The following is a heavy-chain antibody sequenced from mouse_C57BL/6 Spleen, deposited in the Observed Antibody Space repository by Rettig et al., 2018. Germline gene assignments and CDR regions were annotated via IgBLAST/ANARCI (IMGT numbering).Heavy chain of an antibody. D-gene: IGHD3-3*01. CDR3: ARHEGDPEDYAMDY. V-gene: IGHV1-62-2*01. CDR2: FYPGSGSL. J-gene: IGHJ4*01. Sequence: IHWVKQRSGQGLEWIGWFYPGSGSLKYNEKFKDKATLTADKSSSTVYMELSRLTSEDSAVYFCARHEGDPEDYAMDYWGQGTSVTVSS.